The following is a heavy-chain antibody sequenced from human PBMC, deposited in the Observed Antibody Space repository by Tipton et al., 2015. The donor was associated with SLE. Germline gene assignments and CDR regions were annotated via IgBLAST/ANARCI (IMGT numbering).Heavy chain of an antibody. J-gene: IGHJ6*03. V-gene: IGHV3-11*04. D-gene: IGHD3-22*01. CDR2: ISNTGSTM. CDR1: GFPFGDYY. Sequence: SLRLSCAASGFPFGDYYMSWIRQAPGKGLEWVSYISNTGSTMSYADPVKGRFTISRDNAKKSLYLQMNSLRAEDTAVYHCATIPNYKYDGSGATDVWGKGTTVTVSS. CDR3: ATIPNYKYDGSGATDV.